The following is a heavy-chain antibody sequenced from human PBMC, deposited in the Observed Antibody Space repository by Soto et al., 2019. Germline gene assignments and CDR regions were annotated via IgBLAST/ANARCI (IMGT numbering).Heavy chain of an antibody. Sequence: EVQVLESGGGLVQPGGSLRLSCAASGFTFNDYAMSWVRQAPGKGLEWVSLISRTGDSTYFADSVKGRFTISRDNSKNTLYLQMNSLRAEDTAVYYCARTYYYGSGTYPRFDPWGQGTLFTVSS. CDR2: ISRTGDST. J-gene: IGHJ5*02. CDR1: GFTFNDYA. V-gene: IGHV3-23*01. D-gene: IGHD3-10*01. CDR3: ARTYYYGSGTYPRFDP.